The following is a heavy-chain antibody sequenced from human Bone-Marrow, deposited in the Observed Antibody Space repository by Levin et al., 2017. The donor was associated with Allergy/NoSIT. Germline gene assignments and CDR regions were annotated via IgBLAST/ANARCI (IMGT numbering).Heavy chain of an antibody. CDR3: ARGTGGNWNFYYYYGMDV. V-gene: IGHV4-34*01. CDR1: GGSFSGSY. J-gene: IGHJ6*02. D-gene: IGHD1-7*01. CDR2: INHSGST. Sequence: SQTLSLTCAVYGGSFSGSYWSWIRQPPGKGLEWIGEINHSGSTNYNPSLKSRVTISVDTSKNQFSLKLSSVTAADTAVYYCARGTGGNWNFYYYYGMDVWGQGTTVTVSS.